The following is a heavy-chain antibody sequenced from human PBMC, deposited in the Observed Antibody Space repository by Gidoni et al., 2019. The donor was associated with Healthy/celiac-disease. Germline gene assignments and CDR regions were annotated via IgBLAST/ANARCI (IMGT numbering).Heavy chain of an antibody. Sequence: QVQLVQSGTEVKKPGASVKVSCKAYGYTFTSYDINWVRQATGQGLEWMGWMNPNSGNTGYAQKFQGRVTMTRNTSISTAYMELSCLRSEDTAVYYCAIPIAVIAADYWGQGTLVTVSS. D-gene: IGHD6-13*01. CDR2: MNPNSGNT. V-gene: IGHV1-8*01. J-gene: IGHJ4*02. CDR3: AIPIAVIAADY. CDR1: GYTFTSYD.